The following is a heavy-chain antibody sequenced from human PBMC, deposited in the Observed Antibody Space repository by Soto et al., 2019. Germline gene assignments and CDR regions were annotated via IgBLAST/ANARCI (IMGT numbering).Heavy chain of an antibody. V-gene: IGHV4-59*08. CDR2: IYYSGST. CDR1: GGSISSYY. Sequence: SETLSLTCTASGGSISSYYWSWIRQPPGKGLEWIGYIYYSGSTNYNPSLKSRVTISADTSINTAYLQWTRLNSSDTAVYFCARHLEVPFHGRTTFYYGLDCWGQGTTVTVSS. CDR3: ARHLEVPFHGRTTFYYGLDC. J-gene: IGHJ6*02.